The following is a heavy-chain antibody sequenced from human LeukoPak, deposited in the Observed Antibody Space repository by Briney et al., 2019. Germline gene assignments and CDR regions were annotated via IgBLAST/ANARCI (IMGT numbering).Heavy chain of an antibody. D-gene: IGHD3-3*02. CDR3: AKWEEALRAFDV. CDR1: GDSIRKYN. J-gene: IGHJ3*01. Sequence: PSETLSLTCSVSGDSIRKYNWNWVRQPPGKSLEWIGYTHHSGKTYYNPSLKSRVSTSVDTSKNQFSLKLSFETAADTAIYYCAKWEEALRAFDVWGQGTMVTVSS. V-gene: IGHV4-59*08. CDR2: THHSGKT.